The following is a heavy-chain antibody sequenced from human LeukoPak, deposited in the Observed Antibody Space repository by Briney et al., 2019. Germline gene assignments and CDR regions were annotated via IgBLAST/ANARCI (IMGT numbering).Heavy chain of an antibody. Sequence: GGSLRLSCAASGFTFSSYSVNWVRQAPGKGLEWVSSISSSSSYIYYADSVKGRSTISRDNAKNSLYLQMNSLRAEDTAVYYCARQSSSWYYLFDYWGQGTLVTVSS. CDR2: ISSSSSYI. CDR3: ARQSSSWYYLFDY. V-gene: IGHV3-21*01. D-gene: IGHD6-13*01. J-gene: IGHJ4*02. CDR1: GFTFSSYS.